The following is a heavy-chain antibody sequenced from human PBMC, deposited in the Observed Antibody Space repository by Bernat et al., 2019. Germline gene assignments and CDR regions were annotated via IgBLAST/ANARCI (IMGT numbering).Heavy chain of an antibody. CDR1: GFTVSSNY. D-gene: IGHD2-2*01. CDR2: TYSGGST. Sequence: ELQLVESGGGLVQPGGSLRLSCAASGFTVSSNYMSWVRQAPGKGLEWVSVTYSGGSTYYADSVKGRFTIPRDNSKNTLYLQMNSLRAEDTAVYYCARGGVPAAWAFDIWGQGTMVTVSS. J-gene: IGHJ3*02. V-gene: IGHV3-66*01. CDR3: ARGGVPAAWAFDI.